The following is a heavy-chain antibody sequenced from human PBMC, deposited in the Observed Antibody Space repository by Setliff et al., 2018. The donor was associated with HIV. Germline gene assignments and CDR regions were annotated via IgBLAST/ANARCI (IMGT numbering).Heavy chain of an antibody. V-gene: IGHV4-39*02. J-gene: IGHJ3*02. CDR2: ILYGGNT. CDR1: GGSIDSTSYY. D-gene: IGHD2-8*01. CDR3: ARPTTGVGGGAAFDI. Sequence: SSETLSLTCTVSGGSIDSTSYYWGWIRQPPGKGPEWIANILYGGNTYYNPSLKSRVTISVDTSKNHFSLKLNSVTAADTAVYFCARPTTGVGGGAAFDIWGQGTMVTVS.